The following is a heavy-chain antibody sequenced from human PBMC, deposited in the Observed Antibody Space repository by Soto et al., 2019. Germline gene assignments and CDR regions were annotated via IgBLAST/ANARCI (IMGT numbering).Heavy chain of an antibody. D-gene: IGHD3-10*01. V-gene: IGHV1-3*01. CDR1: GYTFTTNA. CDR2: INAGNGNT. J-gene: IGHJ6*03. CDR3: ARGPPITMVRGVYYYYYHMDV. Sequence: QVQLVQSGAEVKKPGASVKVSCKASGYTFTTNAINWVRQAPGQRLEWMGWINAGNGNTKYPQKFQGRVTITRDTSASTAYMELISLRSEDTAIYYCARGPPITMVRGVYYYYYHMDVWGKGTTVTVSS.